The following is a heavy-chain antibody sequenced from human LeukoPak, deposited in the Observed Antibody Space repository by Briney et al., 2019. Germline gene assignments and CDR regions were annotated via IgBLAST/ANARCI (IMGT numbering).Heavy chain of an antibody. V-gene: IGHV1-2*02. CDR3: ARAITIFGVVTPAGY. Sequence: ASVKVSCKASGYTFTGYYMHWVRQAPRQGLEWMGWINPNSGGTNYAQKFQGRVTMTRDTSISTAYMELSSLRSDDTAVYYCARAITIFGVVTPAGYWGQGTLVTVSS. CDR2: INPNSGGT. D-gene: IGHD3-3*01. J-gene: IGHJ4*02. CDR1: GYTFTGYY.